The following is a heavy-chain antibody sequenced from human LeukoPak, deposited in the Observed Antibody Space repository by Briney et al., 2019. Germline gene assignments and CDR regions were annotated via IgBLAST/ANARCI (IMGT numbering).Heavy chain of an antibody. CDR2: TYYRSKWYN. CDR3: ARDRGIAVAVPYYYYGMDV. Sequence: SQTLSLTCAISGDIVSSNSAAWNWIRQSPSRGLEWLGRTYYRSKWYNDYAVSVKSRITINPDTSKNQFSLQLNSVTPEDTAVYYCARDRGIAVAVPYYYYGMDVWGQGTTVTVSS. D-gene: IGHD6-19*01. CDR1: GDIVSSNSAA. V-gene: IGHV6-1*01. J-gene: IGHJ6*02.